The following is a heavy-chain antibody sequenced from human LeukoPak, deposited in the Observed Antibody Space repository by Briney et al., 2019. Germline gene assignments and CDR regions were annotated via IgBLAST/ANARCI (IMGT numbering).Heavy chain of an antibody. CDR2: IYYSGST. D-gene: IGHD5-18*01. V-gene: IGHV4-59*01. Sequence: SETLSLTCAVSGYSINSGYYWGWIRQPPGKGLEWIGYIYYSGSTNYNPSLKSRVTISVDTSKNQFSLKLSSVTAADTAVYYCARPTRGYSYGPIDYWGQGTLVTVSS. J-gene: IGHJ4*02. CDR3: ARPTRGYSYGPIDY. CDR1: GYSINSGYY.